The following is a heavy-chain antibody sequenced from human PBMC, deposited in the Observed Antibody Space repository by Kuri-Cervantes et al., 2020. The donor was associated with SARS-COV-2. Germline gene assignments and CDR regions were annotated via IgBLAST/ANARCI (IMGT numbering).Heavy chain of an antibody. D-gene: IGHD3-3*01. J-gene: IGHJ5*02. CDR2: INHTGSA. V-gene: IGHV4-34*01. Sequence: ESLKISCGVYGGSFSDYYWTWIHQPPMKGLEWIGEINHTGSATYNPSLKSRVTISVDTSKNLFSPKLTSVTAADTAVYFCARGVVTIYGFLVLLPAPGWLDPWGQGTLVTVSS. CDR1: GGSFSDYY. CDR3: ARGVVTIYGFLVLLPAPGWLDP.